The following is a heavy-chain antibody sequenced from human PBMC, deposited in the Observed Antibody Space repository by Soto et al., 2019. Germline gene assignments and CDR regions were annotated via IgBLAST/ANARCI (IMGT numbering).Heavy chain of an antibody. V-gene: IGHV3-33*01. CDR1: GFTFSSYG. CDR3: ARDRGIAVANYYFDY. Sequence: QVQLVESGGGVVQPGRSLRLSCAASGFTFSSYGMHWVRQAPGKGLEWVAVIWYDGSNKYYADSVKGRFTISRDNSKNTLYLQMSSLRAEDTAVYYCARDRGIAVANYYFDYWGQGTLVTVSS. CDR2: IWYDGSNK. D-gene: IGHD6-19*01. J-gene: IGHJ4*02.